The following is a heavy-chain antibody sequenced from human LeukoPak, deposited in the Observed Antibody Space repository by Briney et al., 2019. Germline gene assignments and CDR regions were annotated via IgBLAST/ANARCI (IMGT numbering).Heavy chain of an antibody. J-gene: IGHJ3*02. Sequence: SVKVSCKASGGTFSSYAISWVRQAPGQGLEWMGGIIPIFGTANYAQKFQGRVTITADESTSTAYMELSSLRSEDTAVYYCASSKATNDAFDIWGQGTMVTVSS. CDR3: ASSKATNDAFDI. CDR2: IIPIFGTA. D-gene: IGHD5-12*01. CDR1: GGTFSSYA. V-gene: IGHV1-69*13.